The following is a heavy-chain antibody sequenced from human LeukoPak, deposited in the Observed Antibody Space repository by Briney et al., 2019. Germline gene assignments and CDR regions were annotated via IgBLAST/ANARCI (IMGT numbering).Heavy chain of an antibody. CDR3: ARDEYCSSTSCHNFDY. CDR1: GGTFNSYA. Sequence: SVKVSCKASGGTFNSYAISWVRQAPGQGREWMGRIIPIFGTANYAQKFQGRVTITTDESTSTAYMELSSLRSEDTAVYYCARDEYCSSTSCHNFDYWGQGTLVTVSS. V-gene: IGHV1-69*05. CDR2: IIPIFGTA. D-gene: IGHD2-2*02. J-gene: IGHJ4*02.